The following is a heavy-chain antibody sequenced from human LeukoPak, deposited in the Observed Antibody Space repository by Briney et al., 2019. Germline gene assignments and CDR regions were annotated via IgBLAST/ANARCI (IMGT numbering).Heavy chain of an antibody. J-gene: IGHJ4*02. CDR2: ISWNSGSI. CDR1: GFTFDDYA. Sequence: GGSLRLSCAASGFTFDDYAMHWVRQAPGKGLEWVSGISWNSGSIGYADSVKGRFTISRDNAKNSLYLQMNSLRAEDTALYYCAKDKGFTSSPGYSSGWYGNFDYWGQGTLVTVSS. CDR3: AKDKGFTSSPGYSSGWYGNFDY. V-gene: IGHV3-9*01. D-gene: IGHD6-19*01.